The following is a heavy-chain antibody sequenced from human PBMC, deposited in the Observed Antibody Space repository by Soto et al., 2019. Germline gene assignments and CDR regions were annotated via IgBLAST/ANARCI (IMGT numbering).Heavy chain of an antibody. Sequence: ASVKVSCKASGYTFTSYYMHWVRQARGQRLEWIGIINLTGGSTSYAQRFQERVTMSRDTSTSTAYMQLSSLRYEDTAVYYCLADGIYWGHWGQGTVVTVSS. CDR1: GYTFTSYY. CDR3: LADGIYWGH. J-gene: IGHJ4*02. V-gene: IGHV1-46*01. CDR2: INLTGGST. D-gene: IGHD3-16*01.